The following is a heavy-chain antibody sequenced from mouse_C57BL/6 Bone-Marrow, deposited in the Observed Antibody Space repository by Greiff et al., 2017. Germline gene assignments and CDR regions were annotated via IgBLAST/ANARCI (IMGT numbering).Heavy chain of an antibody. CDR2: IYPSDSET. V-gene: IGHV1-61*01. CDR3: ARYRRGYGSSYWYFDV. J-gene: IGHJ1*03. D-gene: IGHD1-1*01. CDR1: GYTFTSYW. Sequence: QVQLKQSGAELVRPGSSVKLSCKASGYTFTSYWMDWVKQRPGQGLEWIGNIYPSDSETHYNQKFKDKATLTVDKSSSTAYMQLSSLTSEDSAVYYCARYRRGYGSSYWYFDVWGTGTTVTVSS.